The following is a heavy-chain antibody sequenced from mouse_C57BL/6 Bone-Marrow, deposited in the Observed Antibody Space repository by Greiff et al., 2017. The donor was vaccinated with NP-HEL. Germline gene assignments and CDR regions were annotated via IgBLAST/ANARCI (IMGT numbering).Heavy chain of an antibody. Sequence: EVKLMESGEGLVKPGGSLKLSCAASGFTFSSYAMSWVRQTPEKRLEWVAYISSGGDYIYYADTVKGRFTISRDNARNTLYLQMSSLKSEDTAMYYCTRDRRYGGYFDVWGTGTTVTVSS. J-gene: IGHJ1*03. CDR2: ISSGGDYI. CDR1: GFTFSSYA. D-gene: IGHD2-10*02. CDR3: TRDRRYGGYFDV. V-gene: IGHV5-9-1*02.